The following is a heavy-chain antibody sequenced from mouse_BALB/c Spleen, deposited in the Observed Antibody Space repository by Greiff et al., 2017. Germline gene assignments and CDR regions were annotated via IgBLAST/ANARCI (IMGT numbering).Heavy chain of an antibody. CDR3: ARGGNYVWYFDV. CDR1: GYTFTSYV. CDR2: INPYNDGT. V-gene: IGHV1-14*01. Sequence: EVQLQESGPELVKPGASVKMSCKASGYTFTSYVMHWVKQKPGQGLEWIGYINPYNDGTKYNEKFKGKATLTSDKSSSTAYMELSSLTSEDSAVYYCARGGNYVWYFDVWGAGTTVTVSS. D-gene: IGHD2-1*01. J-gene: IGHJ1*01.